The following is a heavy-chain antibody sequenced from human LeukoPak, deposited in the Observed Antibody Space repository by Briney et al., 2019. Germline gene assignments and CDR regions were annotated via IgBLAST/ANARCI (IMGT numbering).Heavy chain of an antibody. V-gene: IGHV1-69*04. CDR3: ARHDSSGYYEYYFDY. CDR1: GGTFSNYA. CDR2: IIPIFGIA. J-gene: IGHJ4*02. Sequence: ASVKVSCKASGGTFSNYAISWVRQAPGQGLEWMGRIIPIFGIANYAQKFQGRVTITADKSTSTAYMELSSLRSEDTAVYYCARHDSSGYYEYYFDYWGQGTLVTVSS. D-gene: IGHD3-22*01.